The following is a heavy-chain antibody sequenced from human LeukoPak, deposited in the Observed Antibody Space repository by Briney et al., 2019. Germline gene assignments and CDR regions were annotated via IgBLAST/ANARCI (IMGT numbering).Heavy chain of an antibody. D-gene: IGHD2-8*02. J-gene: IGHJ4*02. CDR3: AREESGGYFDY. V-gene: IGHV1-46*01. CDR2: INPTGSST. CDR1: GYTFTNYY. Sequence: AASVKVSCKASGYTFTNYYMHWVRQAPGQGLEWMGLINPTGSSTNYAQKFRGRVTMTRDTSTSTVYMELSSLRSEDTAVYYCAREESGGYFDYWGQGTLVTVSS.